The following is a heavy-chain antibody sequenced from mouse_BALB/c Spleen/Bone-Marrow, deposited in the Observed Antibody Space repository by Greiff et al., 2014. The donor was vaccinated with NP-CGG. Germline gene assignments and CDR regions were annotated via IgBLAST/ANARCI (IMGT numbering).Heavy chain of an antibody. CDR2: ISYSGGT. V-gene: IGHV3-8*02. CDR1: GDSITSGY. CDR3: ARTHYYGWFDY. J-gene: IGHJ2*01. D-gene: IGHD1-2*01. Sequence: VQLQQSGPSLVKPSQTLSLTCSVTGDSITSGYWNWTRKFPGNKLEYMGFISYSGGTYYNPSLRSRISITRDTSKNQYYLHLNSVTTEDTATYYCARTHYYGWFDYWGQGTTLTVSS.